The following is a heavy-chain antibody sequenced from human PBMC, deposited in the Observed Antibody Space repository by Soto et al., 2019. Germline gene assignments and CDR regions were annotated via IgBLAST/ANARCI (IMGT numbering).Heavy chain of an antibody. D-gene: IGHD3-9*01. V-gene: IGHV4-4*02. CDR2: NYHSGST. CDR1: GGSISSSNW. J-gene: IGHJ4*02. CDR3: AREGEYDIVTGYLDY. Sequence: QVQLQESGPGLVKPSGTLSLTCAVSGGSISSSNWWSCVRQPPGKGLEWIGENYHSGSTNYNRSLKSRVTISVDKSKNQFSLKLSSVTAADTAVYYCAREGEYDIVTGYLDYWGQGTLVTVSS.